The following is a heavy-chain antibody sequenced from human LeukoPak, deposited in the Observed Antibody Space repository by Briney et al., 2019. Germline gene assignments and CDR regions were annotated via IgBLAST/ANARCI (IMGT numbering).Heavy chain of an antibody. CDR3: ARDSSGWYPSLDY. CDR2: ISSSGSTI. D-gene: IGHD6-19*01. J-gene: IGHJ4*02. CDR1: GFTLSGYE. Sequence: GGSLRLSCAASGFTLSGYEMNWVRQAPGKGLEWVSYISSSGSTIYYADSVKGRFTISRDNAKNSLYLQMNSLRAEDTAVYYCARDSSGWYPSLDYWGQGTLVTVSS. V-gene: IGHV3-48*03.